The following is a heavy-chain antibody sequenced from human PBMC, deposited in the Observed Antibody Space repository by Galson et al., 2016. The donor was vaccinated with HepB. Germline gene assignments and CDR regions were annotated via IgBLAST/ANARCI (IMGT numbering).Heavy chain of an antibody. CDR2: IHHRGRP. CDR1: GASIDSDYW. CDR3: ARERSIVALASGLYYSYMDV. Sequence: SETLSLTCDVSGASIDSDYWWTLVRQPPGKGLERIGEIHHRGRPNYSPSLKTRVTMSLDKSKNQFSLNLNSVTAADTAVYYCARERSIVALASGLYYSYMDVWGKGTTVIVSS. J-gene: IGHJ6*03. D-gene: IGHD2-15*01. V-gene: IGHV4/OR15-8*01.